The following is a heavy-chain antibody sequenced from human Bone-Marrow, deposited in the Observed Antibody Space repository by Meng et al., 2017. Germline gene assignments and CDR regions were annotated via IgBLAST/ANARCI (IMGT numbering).Heavy chain of an antibody. CDR2: IYHGGDT. J-gene: IGHJ4*02. V-gene: IGHV4/OR15-8*02. D-gene: IGHD6-19*01. Sequence: QGHAEASGPGLLKLLGTLSLPCVVSGCSISSIDWWSWVRQPPGKGLEWIGEIYHGGDTNYNPSLKSRVTIAIDKSKNQFSLKLSSVTAADTAVYYCASWIYSCGWQWGQGALVTVSS. CDR1: GCSISSIDW. CDR3: ASWIYSCGWQ.